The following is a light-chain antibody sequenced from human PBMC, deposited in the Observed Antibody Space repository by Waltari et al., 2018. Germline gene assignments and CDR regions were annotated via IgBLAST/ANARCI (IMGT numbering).Light chain of an antibody. CDR2: KNS. V-gene: IGLV3-27*01. Sequence: SYELTQPSSVSVSPGQTARITCSGDVLAKKYARRFQQKPGQAPLVVLYKNSERLSGIPGRFSGASSGSTVTVTGSGGEVDDEADYYWYSAADNSLVFGGGTKLTVL. CDR3: YSAADNSLV. CDR1: VLAKKY. J-gene: IGLJ2*01.